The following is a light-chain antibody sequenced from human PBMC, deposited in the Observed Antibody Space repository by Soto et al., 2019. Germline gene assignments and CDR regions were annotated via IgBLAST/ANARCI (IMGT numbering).Light chain of an antibody. Sequence: DTQMPQSPSSLSASVGDRVSITSRASPSISIYLNWYQQKPGRAPKVLIYAASSLQSGVPSRFSGCGSGTDFTLTISSLQPEDFATYYCQQRYSTPRAFGQGTKLEIK. CDR3: QQRYSTPRA. CDR2: AAS. V-gene: IGKV1-39*01. J-gene: IGKJ2*01. CDR1: PSISIY.